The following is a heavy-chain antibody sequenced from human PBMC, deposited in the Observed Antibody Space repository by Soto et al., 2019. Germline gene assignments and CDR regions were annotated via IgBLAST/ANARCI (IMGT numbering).Heavy chain of an antibody. CDR1: GFTLSRHT. V-gene: IGHV3-21*01. J-gene: IGHJ3*02. CDR3: VRDYYDTSGYPNTFDM. CDR2: IGSRTSDI. Sequence: PGGSLRLSCAASGFTLSRHTMNWVRQAPGKGPEWVSFIGSRTSDIYYADSGKGRFTISRDNAKNSLYLDLTRLRAEDTAVYFCVRDYYDTSGYPNTFDMWGQGTMVTVSS. D-gene: IGHD3-22*01.